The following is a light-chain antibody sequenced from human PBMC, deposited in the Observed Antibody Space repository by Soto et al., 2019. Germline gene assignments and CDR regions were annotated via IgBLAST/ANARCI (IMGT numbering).Light chain of an antibody. CDR1: QSVENY. CDR3: QQRAHWPPIT. V-gene: IGKV3-11*01. CDR2: DTF. J-gene: IGKJ5*01. Sequence: ETVLTQSPATLSLSPGERATLSCRASQSVENYLAWYQQKPGQAPRLLIYDTFNRATGIPARFSGSGSGTDFTLTISSLEPDDFAIYYCQQRAHWPPITFGQGTRLEMK.